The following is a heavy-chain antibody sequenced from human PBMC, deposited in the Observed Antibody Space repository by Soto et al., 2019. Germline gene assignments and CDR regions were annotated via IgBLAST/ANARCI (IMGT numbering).Heavy chain of an antibody. CDR1: GFTFSNAW. CDR2: IKSKTDGGTT. D-gene: IGHD3-22*01. V-gene: IGHV3-15*07. J-gene: IGHJ4*02. CDR3: TTDGYYYDSSGYYPLD. Sequence: GESLKISCAASGFTFSNAWMNWVRQAPGKGLEWVGRIKSKTDGGTTDYAAPVKGRFTISRDDSKNTLYLQMNSLKTEDTAVYYCTTDGYYYDSSGYYPLDWGQGTLVTVSS.